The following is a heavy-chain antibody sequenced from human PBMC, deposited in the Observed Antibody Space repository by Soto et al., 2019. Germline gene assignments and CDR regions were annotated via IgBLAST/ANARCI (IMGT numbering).Heavy chain of an antibody. CDR3: ARDGGSGQFDY. V-gene: IGHV4-59*01. Sequence: PSETLSLTCTVSGGSIRAYYWTWIRQPPGEGLEWIGYIYHSGRTNYNPSLKSRVSMSVDTSKNQFSLKLTSVTAADTAVYYCARDGGSGQFDYWGLGTLVTVSS. CDR2: IYHSGRT. D-gene: IGHD3-16*01. J-gene: IGHJ4*02. CDR1: GGSIRAYY.